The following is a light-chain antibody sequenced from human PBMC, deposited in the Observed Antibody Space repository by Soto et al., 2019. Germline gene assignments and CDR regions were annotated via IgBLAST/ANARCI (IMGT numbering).Light chain of an antibody. V-gene: IGKV1-5*03. CDR2: KAS. CDR3: QQYRGYSWT. CDR1: QSVTSW. Sequence: DIQMTQSPSTLSASGGDRGTITCRASQSVTSWLAWYQQKPGKAPNLLIYKASNLEYGVSSRFSGSGYGTEFTLTISSLQPDDFATYYCQQYRGYSWTFGQGTKVEIK. J-gene: IGKJ1*01.